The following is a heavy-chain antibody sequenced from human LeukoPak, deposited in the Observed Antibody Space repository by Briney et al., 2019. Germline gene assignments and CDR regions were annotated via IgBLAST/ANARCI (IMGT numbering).Heavy chain of an antibody. CDR1: GXSISNGGYY. CDR2: IYDSGTT. V-gene: IGHV4-31*03. J-gene: IGHJ4*02. D-gene: IGHD1-14*01. CDR3: ARGGDRRGFDY. Sequence: SQTLSLTCTVSGXSISNGGYYWSWIRQHPGKGLEWIGYIYDSGTTYYNPAPQSRVTISVDMSDNHFSLKMRSMTAADTAVYFCARGGDRRGFDYWGQGTLVTVSS.